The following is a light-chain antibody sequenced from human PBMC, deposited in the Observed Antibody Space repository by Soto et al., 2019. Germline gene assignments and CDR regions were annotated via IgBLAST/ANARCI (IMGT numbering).Light chain of an antibody. CDR3: QQYGTSPT. CDR1: QSINSNY. V-gene: IGKV3-20*01. Sequence: EIGLTQSQGRLSLSPGHGATLSCRASQSINSNYLAWYQQKPGHAPRLLLYGTSTRATGIPDRLSGSGSGTDFTLTISRMQPEDFAVYYCQQYGTSPTFGQGTQVDIK. CDR2: GTS. J-gene: IGKJ1*01.